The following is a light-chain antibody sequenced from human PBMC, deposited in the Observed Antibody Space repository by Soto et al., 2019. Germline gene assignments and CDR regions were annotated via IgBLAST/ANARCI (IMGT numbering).Light chain of an antibody. J-gene: IGLJ1*01. CDR3: SAYTSSSTLNYV. Sequence: QSALTQPASVSGSPGQSITISCTGTSGDVGGYNYVSWYQQHPGKAPKLMIYDVSNRPSGVSNRFSGSKSGNTASLTISGLQAEDEAEYYCSAYTSSSTLNYVFGTGTKVTVL. CDR1: SGDVGGYNY. V-gene: IGLV2-14*01. CDR2: DVS.